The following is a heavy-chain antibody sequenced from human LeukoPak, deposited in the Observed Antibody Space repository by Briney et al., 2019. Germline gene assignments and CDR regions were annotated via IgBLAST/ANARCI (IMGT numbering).Heavy chain of an antibody. D-gene: IGHD1-26*01. J-gene: IGHJ4*02. CDR2: IYYIRNT. CDR3: ARTQSQSGSYRYYFGY. V-gene: IGHV4-61*08. CDR1: GGSVGSAGYY. Sequence: PSETLSLTCTVSGGSVGSAGYYWSWIRQPPGGGLEWIGYIYYIRNTNYNPSLKSRVTISLDPSKNQFSLKLNSVTAADTAVYYCARTQSQSGSYRYYFGYWGQRTLVTVSS.